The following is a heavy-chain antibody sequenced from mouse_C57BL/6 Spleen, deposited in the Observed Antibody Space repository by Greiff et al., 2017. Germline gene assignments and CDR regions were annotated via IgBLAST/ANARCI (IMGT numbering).Heavy chain of an antibody. J-gene: IGHJ2*01. CDR1: GYAFTNYL. CDR3: ARHAYYFVY. V-gene: IGHV1-54*01. CDR2: INPGSGGT. Sequence: QVQLQQSGAELVRPGTSVKVSCKASGYAFTNYLLEWVKQRPGQGLEWIGVINPGSGGTNYNEKIKGKATLTADKSSSTAYMQLTSLTSEDSAVYFCARHAYYFVYWGHGTTLTVSS.